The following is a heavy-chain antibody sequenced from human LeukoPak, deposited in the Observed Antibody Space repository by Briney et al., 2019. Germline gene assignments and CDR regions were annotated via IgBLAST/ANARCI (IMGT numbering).Heavy chain of an antibody. CDR2: MNPNSGDT. CDR3: SRRRIDCSSTSCYVDY. V-gene: IGHV1-2*02. CDR1: GYTFTGYY. Sequence: ASVKVSCKASGYTFTGYYIHWMRQAPGQGLEWMGWMNPNSGDTSHAQKFQGRVTMTRDTPISTAYMELSRLRSDDTAVYYCSRRRIDCSSTSCYVDYWGQGTLVTVSS. J-gene: IGHJ4*02. D-gene: IGHD2-2*01.